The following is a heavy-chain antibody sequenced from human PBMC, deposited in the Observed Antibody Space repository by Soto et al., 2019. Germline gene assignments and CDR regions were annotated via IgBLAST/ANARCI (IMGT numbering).Heavy chain of an antibody. Sequence: QVQLVQSGAEVKKPGSSVKVSCKASGGTFSSYAISWVRQAPGQGLEWMGGIIPIFGTANYAQKFQGRVTITADESTSTAYMELSSLRSEDTAVYYCARAGRGPAGLKTKYYYYGMDVWGQGTTVTVSS. CDR2: IIPIFGTA. CDR3: ARAGRGPAGLKTKYYYYGMDV. V-gene: IGHV1-69*01. D-gene: IGHD2-2*01. J-gene: IGHJ6*02. CDR1: GGTFSSYA.